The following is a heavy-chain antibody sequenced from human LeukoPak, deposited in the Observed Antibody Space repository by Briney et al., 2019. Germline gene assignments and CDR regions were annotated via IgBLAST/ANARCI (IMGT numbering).Heavy chain of an antibody. Sequence: ASVKVSCKASGYTFTYYYMHWIRQAPGQGLEWMGQINPNSGGTNHAQKFQGRVTMTRDTSISTAYMELSRLRSDDTAVYYCALYYYDSRGYYPYWGQGTLVTVSS. CDR1: GYTFTYYY. CDR3: ALYYYDSRGYYPY. D-gene: IGHD3-22*01. CDR2: INPNSGGT. J-gene: IGHJ4*02. V-gene: IGHV1-2*06.